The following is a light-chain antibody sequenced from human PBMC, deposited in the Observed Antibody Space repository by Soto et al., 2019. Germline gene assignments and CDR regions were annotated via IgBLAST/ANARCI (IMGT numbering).Light chain of an antibody. CDR2: DAS. CDR1: PSVSSY. Sequence: EIVLTQSPAPLSLSPGEIAPLYCLARPSVSSYLAWYQQRPGQAPRLLISDASNRATGTPARFSGSGSGTDFALTISSLEPEDFAVYLCQQGSNWLLTFGGGTKVEIK. V-gene: IGKV3-11*01. J-gene: IGKJ4*01. CDR3: QQGSNWLLT.